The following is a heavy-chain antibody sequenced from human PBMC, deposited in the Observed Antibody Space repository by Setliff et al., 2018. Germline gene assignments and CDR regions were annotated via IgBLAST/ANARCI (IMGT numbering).Heavy chain of an antibody. CDR1: GFTFSNSW. V-gene: IGHV3-7*01. Sequence: LRLSCAASGFTFSNSWMSWVRQAPGKGLEWVANIKQDGSEKYYVDSVKGRFTISRDNAKNSLYLQMNSLRAEDAAVYYCARDGGEYWGQGTLVTVSS. CDR3: ARDGGEY. CDR2: IKQDGSEK. D-gene: IGHD3-16*01. J-gene: IGHJ4*02.